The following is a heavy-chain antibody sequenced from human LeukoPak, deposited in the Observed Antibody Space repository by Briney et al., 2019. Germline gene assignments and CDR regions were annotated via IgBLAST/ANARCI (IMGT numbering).Heavy chain of an antibody. CDR1: GFTFSSYE. J-gene: IGHJ4*02. Sequence: PGGSLRLSCAASGFTFSSYEMNWVRQAPGKGLEWVSYISSSGSTIYYADSVKGRFTISRDNAKNSLYLQMNSLRAEDTAVYYCAREGSSGWYGRHPMDYWGQGTLVTVSS. V-gene: IGHV3-48*03. CDR2: ISSSGSTI. D-gene: IGHD6-19*01. CDR3: AREGSSGWYGRHPMDY.